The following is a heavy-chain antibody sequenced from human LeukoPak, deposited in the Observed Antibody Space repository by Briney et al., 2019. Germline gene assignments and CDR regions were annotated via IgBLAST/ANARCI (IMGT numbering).Heavy chain of an antibody. J-gene: IGHJ6*02. CDR3: AKRYCSSTSCLFESYYYYYGMDV. D-gene: IGHD2-2*01. CDR2: ISGSGGST. CDR1: GFTFSSYA. V-gene: IGHV3-23*01. Sequence: GGSLRLSCAASGFTFSSYAMSWVRQAPGKGLEWVSAISGSGGSTYYADSVKGRFTISRDNSKNTLYLQMNSLRAEDTAVYYCAKRYCSSTSCLFESYYYYYGMDVWGQGTTVTVSS.